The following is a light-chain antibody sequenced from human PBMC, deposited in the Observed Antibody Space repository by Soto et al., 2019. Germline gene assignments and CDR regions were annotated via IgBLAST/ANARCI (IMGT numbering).Light chain of an antibody. CDR2: DAS. J-gene: IGKJ4*01. CDR1: QSVGSY. Sequence: ELIRSPTKRRLSHQRLAPLARRTSQSVGSYLAWYQHKPGQAPRLLISDASNRATGIPARFSGSGSETDFTLTISSLEPEDSAVYYCQQRSNWPSLTSGGGAKVDIK. V-gene: IGKV3-11*01. CDR3: QQRSNWPSLT.